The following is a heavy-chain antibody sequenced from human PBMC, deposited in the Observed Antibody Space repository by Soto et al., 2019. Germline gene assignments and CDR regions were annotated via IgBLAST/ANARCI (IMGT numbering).Heavy chain of an antibody. Sequence: PSETLSLTCSVSGGSMTSFYWGWIRQPPGKGLEWVGYIYYSGSTNYNPSLKSRVTISVDTSKNQFSLKLTSVTAADTAVYFCARGGWYVDYWGQGTLVTVSS. D-gene: IGHD6-19*01. CDR3: ARGGWYVDY. V-gene: IGHV4-59*01. CDR2: IYYSGST. J-gene: IGHJ4*02. CDR1: GGSMTSFY.